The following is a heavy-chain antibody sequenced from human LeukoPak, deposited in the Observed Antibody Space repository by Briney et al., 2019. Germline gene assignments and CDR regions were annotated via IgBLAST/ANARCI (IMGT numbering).Heavy chain of an antibody. CDR3: ARDWDIVATTLFDY. Sequence: GGSLRLSCAASGFTFRSYAMNWVRQAPGKGLEWVSGISGSGDSLYYADSVKGRFTISRDNAKNSLYLQMNSLRAEDTAVYYCARDWDIVATTLFDYWGQGTLVTVSS. CDR2: ISGSGDSL. V-gene: IGHV3-21*01. J-gene: IGHJ4*02. CDR1: GFTFRSYA. D-gene: IGHD5-12*01.